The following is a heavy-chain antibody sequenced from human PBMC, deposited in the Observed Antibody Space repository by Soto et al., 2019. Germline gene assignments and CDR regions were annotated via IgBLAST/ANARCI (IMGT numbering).Heavy chain of an antibody. CDR1: GFTFSSYG. CDR2: ISYDGSNK. V-gene: IGHV3-30*18. CDR3: AKDPGSSWLYFDY. J-gene: IGHJ4*02. Sequence: GGSLRLSCAASGFTFSSYGMHWVRQAPGKGLEWVAVISYDGSNKYYADSVKGRFTISRDNSKNTLYLQMNSLRAEDTAVYYCAKDPGSSWLYFDYWGQGTLVTVSS. D-gene: IGHD6-13*01.